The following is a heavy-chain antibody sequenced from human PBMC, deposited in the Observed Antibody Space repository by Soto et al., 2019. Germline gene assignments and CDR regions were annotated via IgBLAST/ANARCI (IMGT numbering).Heavy chain of an antibody. CDR2: ISAYSGNT. D-gene: IGHD2-2*01. CDR3: ARAVYCTTANCWDDFHYYNIDV. CDR1: GYTFPSYG. Sequence: GSSVKVSCKASGYTFPSYGISWVRQAPGQGLEWMGWISAYSGNTNYAQKLQGRVTMTTDTSTTTAYMELRSLRSDATAVYYCARAVYCTTANCWDDFHYYNIDVWG. J-gene: IGHJ6*02. V-gene: IGHV1-18*01.